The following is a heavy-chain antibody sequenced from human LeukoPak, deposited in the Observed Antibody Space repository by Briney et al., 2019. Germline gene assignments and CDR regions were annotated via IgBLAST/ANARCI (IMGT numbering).Heavy chain of an antibody. Sequence: PGGSLRLSCAASGFTFSSYSMNWVRQAPGKGLEWVSSISSSSSYIYYADSVKGRFTIPRDNAKNSLYLQMNSLRAEDTAIYYCAKSRPPGYDYWGQGTLVTVSS. CDR1: GFTFSSYS. CDR2: ISSSSSYI. D-gene: IGHD2-2*01. V-gene: IGHV3-21*04. CDR3: AKSRPPGYDY. J-gene: IGHJ4*02.